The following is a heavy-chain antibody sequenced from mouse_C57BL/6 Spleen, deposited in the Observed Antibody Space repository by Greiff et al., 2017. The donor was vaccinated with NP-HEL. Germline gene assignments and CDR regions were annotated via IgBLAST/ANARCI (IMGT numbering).Heavy chain of an antibody. CDR3: ARRGLYDVNSWYIDV. Sequence: QVQLQQPGAELVRPGTSVKLSCKASGYTFTSYWMHWVKQRPGQGLEWIGVIDPSDSYTNYNPKFKGKATLTVDTSFSTAYMQLSSLTSEDSAVYYCARRGLYDVNSWYIDVWGTGTTVTVSS. D-gene: IGHD2-3*01. CDR1: GYTFTSYW. CDR2: IDPSDSYT. V-gene: IGHV1-59*01. J-gene: IGHJ1*03.